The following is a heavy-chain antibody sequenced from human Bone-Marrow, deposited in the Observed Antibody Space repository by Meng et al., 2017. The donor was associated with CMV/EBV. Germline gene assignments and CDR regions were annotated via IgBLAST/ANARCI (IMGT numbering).Heavy chain of an antibody. Sequence: GGSLRLSCAASGFTFSNYYMSWIRHAPGKGLEWVSYISSSGSTIYYADSVKGRFTISRDNAKNSLYLQMNSLRAEDTAVYYCARGESGYPNWFEPWGQGTPVTGSS. V-gene: IGHV3-11*01. CDR3: ARGESGYPNWFEP. CDR1: GFTFSNYY. CDR2: ISSSGSTI. J-gene: IGHJ5*02. D-gene: IGHD3-22*01.